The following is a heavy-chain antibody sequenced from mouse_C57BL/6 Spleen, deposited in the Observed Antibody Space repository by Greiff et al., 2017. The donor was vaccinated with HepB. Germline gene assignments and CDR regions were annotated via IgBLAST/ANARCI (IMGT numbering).Heavy chain of an antibody. CDR2: IYPGDGVT. D-gene: IGHD1-1*01. Sequence: QVQLQQSGPELVKPGASVKISCKASGYAFSSSWMNWVKQRPGKGLEWIGRIYPGDGVTNYNGKFKGKATLTADKSSSTAYMQLSSLTSEDSAVYFCARAGYYGSGYFDVWGTGTTVTVSS. CDR3: ARAGYYGSGYFDV. J-gene: IGHJ1*03. V-gene: IGHV1-82*01. CDR1: GYAFSSSW.